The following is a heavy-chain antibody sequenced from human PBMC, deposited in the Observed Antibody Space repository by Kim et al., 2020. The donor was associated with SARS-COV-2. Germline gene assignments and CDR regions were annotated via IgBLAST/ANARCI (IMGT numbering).Heavy chain of an antibody. J-gene: IGHJ5*02. CDR3: AGGAPIVVVPAATYNWFDP. CDR2: INPNSGGT. D-gene: IGHD2-2*01. CDR1: GYTFTGYY. Sequence: ASVKVSCKASGYTFTGYYMHWVRQAPGQGLEWIGWINPNSGGTNYAQKFQGWVTMTSDTSISTAYMELSRLRSDDTAVYYCAGGAPIVVVPAATYNWFDPWGQGTLVTGSS. V-gene: IGHV1-2*04.